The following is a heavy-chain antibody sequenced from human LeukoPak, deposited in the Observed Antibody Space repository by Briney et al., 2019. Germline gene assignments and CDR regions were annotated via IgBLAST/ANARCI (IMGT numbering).Heavy chain of an antibody. D-gene: IGHD6-13*01. V-gene: IGHV4-59*08. CDR3: ARQEGSSWYFHYMDV. CDR2: FYYSGST. J-gene: IGHJ6*03. Sequence: PSETLSLTCTVSGASMCNYYWSWIRQPPGKGLEWIGHFYYSGSTNYNPSLRSRVTISVDSSKNQFSLKLSSVTAADTAVYYCARQEGSSWYFHYMDVWGRGTTVTVSS. CDR1: GASMCNYY.